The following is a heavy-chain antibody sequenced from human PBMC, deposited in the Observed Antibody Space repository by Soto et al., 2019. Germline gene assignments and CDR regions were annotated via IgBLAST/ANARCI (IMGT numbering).Heavy chain of an antibody. CDR2: ISVYNGKT. D-gene: IGHD4-17*01. Sequence: QVQLVQSGAEVKKPGASVKVSCKASGYTFTSFGITWVRQAPGQGLEWMGWISVYNGKTNYAQKLQGRVTVTRDTSTNTAYMERRSLRSDDTAVYYCAKDDYGKNDGDSLEMWGQGTMVTVSS. CDR3: AKDDYGKNDGDSLEM. CDR1: GYTFTSFG. J-gene: IGHJ3*02. V-gene: IGHV1-18*01.